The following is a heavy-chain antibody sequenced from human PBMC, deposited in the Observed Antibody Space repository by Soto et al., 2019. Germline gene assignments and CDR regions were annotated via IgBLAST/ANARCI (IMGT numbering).Heavy chain of an antibody. CDR1: AYTSTSCG. CDR2: ISAYNGNT. CDR3: ARGAYYYDSSGYFGYFDY. J-gene: IGHJ4*02. Sequence: ASVRVSCTTSAYTSTSCGIGWVRQAPGEGREWMGWISAYNGNTNDAQKLQGRVTMTTDTSTSTAYMELRTLRSDHTAVYYCARGAYYYDSSGYFGYFDYWGQATLVNVS. V-gene: IGHV1-18*01. D-gene: IGHD3-22*01.